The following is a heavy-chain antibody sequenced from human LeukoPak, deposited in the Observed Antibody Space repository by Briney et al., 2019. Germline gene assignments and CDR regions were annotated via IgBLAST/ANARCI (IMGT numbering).Heavy chain of an antibody. CDR2: IRYDENTK. CDR1: GFPFSSYG. V-gene: IGHV3-30*02. CDR3: AKENTRDGYRHFHY. Sequence: GSSLKLSCTASGFPFSSYGMQWIRQAPGKGLQWVAGIRYDENTKYYADSVKGRFTVSRDNSENTLFLQMNSLRAEDTAVYYCAKENTRDGYRHFHYWGQGTLVTVSS. D-gene: IGHD5-24*01. J-gene: IGHJ4*02.